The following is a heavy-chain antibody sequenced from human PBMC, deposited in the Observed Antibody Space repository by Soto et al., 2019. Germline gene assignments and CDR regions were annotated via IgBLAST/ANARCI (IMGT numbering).Heavy chain of an antibody. Sequence: PSETLSLTCAVYGGSFSGYYWSWIRQPPGKGLEWIGEINHSGSTNYNPSLKSRVTISVDTSKNQFSLKLSSVTAADTAVYYCAGGPYYYDSSAFDYWGQGTLVTVSS. CDR3: AGGPYYYDSSAFDY. CDR2: INHSGST. CDR1: GGSFSGYY. J-gene: IGHJ4*02. V-gene: IGHV4-34*01. D-gene: IGHD3-22*01.